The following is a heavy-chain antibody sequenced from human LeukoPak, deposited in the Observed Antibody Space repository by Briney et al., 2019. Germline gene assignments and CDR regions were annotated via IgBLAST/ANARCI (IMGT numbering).Heavy chain of an antibody. V-gene: IGHV3-23*01. J-gene: IGHJ4*02. D-gene: IGHD6-13*01. Sequence: GGSLRLSCAASGFTVNSNYMSWVRQAPGKGLEWVSAISGSGGSTYYADSVKGRFTISRDNSKNTLYLQMNSLRAEDTAVYYCAKDRRRGIAAAGTNYWGQGTLVTVSS. CDR2: ISGSGGST. CDR1: GFTVNSNY. CDR3: AKDRRRGIAAAGTNY.